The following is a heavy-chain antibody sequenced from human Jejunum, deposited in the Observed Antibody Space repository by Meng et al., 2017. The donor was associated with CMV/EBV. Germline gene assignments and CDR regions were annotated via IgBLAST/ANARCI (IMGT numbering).Heavy chain of an antibody. CDR1: RYTFTPFP. CDR2: INPNHGET. V-gene: IGHV1-8*01. J-gene: IGHJ4*02. Sequence: NASRYTFTPFPLHCLRQAPGHFLALIGSINPNHGETGYAQKFQGRVTMTRDRSTSTAFMELSSLRSEDTAVYYCANWGSSSRLTLHDSWGQGTLVTVSS. D-gene: IGHD3-16*01. CDR3: ANWGSSSRLTLHDS.